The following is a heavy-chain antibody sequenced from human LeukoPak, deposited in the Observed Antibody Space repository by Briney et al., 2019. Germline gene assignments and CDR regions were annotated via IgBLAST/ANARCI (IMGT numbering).Heavy chain of an antibody. CDR3: AKDREDIVVVPAAAIDY. D-gene: IGHD2-2*01. V-gene: IGHV3-30*18. J-gene: IGHJ4*02. Sequence: PGRSLRLSCAASGFTFSSYGMHWVRQGPGKGLEWVSVISYDGSNKYYADSVKGRFTISRDNSKNTLYLQMNSLRAEDTAVYYRAKDREDIVVVPAAAIDYWGQGTPVTVSS. CDR2: ISYDGSNK. CDR1: GFTFSSYG.